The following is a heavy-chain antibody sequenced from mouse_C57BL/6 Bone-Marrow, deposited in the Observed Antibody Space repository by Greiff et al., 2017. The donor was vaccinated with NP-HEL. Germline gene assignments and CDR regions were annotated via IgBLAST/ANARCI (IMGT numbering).Heavy chain of an antibody. CDR2: IRSKSNNYAT. D-gene: IGHD2-10*02. Sequence: EVKLEESGGGLVQPKGSLKLSCAASGFSFNTYAMNWVRQAPGKGLEWVARIRSKSNNYATYYADSVKDRFTISRDDSESMLYLQMNNLKTEDTAMYYCGVWDAWFAYWGQGTLVTVSA. CDR3: GVWDAWFAY. CDR1: GFSFNTYA. J-gene: IGHJ3*01. V-gene: IGHV10-1*01.